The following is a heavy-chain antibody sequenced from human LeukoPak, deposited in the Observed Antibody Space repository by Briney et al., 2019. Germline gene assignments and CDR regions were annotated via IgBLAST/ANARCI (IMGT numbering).Heavy chain of an antibody. V-gene: IGHV5-51*01. CDR3: ATQRRPTGRASSFDY. CDR1: GYSFTSYW. J-gene: IGHJ4*02. CDR2: IYPGDSDT. Sequence: GESLRISCKGSGYSFTSYWIGWVRQMPGKGLEWMGLIYPGDSDTRYSPSFQGQVTISADKSIDTAYLQWSSLKASDTAIYYCATQRRPTGRASSFDYWGQGTLVTVSS. D-gene: IGHD1-1*01.